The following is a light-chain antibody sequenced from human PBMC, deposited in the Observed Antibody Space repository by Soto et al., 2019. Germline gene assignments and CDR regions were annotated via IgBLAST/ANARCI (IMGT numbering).Light chain of an antibody. CDR3: QQYNNWPPWT. Sequence: VMTQSPATLSVSPGERATLSCRASQSVSSNLAWYQQKPGQAPRLVIYGASTRATGIPARFSGSGPGTEFTLTISSLQSEDFAVYYCQQYNNWPPWTFGQGTKVDIK. V-gene: IGKV3-15*01. CDR2: GAS. CDR1: QSVSSN. J-gene: IGKJ1*01.